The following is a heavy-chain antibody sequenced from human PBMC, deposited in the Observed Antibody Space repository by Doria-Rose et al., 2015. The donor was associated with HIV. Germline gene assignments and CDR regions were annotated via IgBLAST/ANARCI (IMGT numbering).Heavy chain of an antibody. D-gene: IGHD1-1*01. V-gene: IGHV4-34*01. J-gene: IGHJ6*02. CDR3: ARGLLRGGWNDVDYYYGMDV. Sequence: QVQLQQWDAGLVKPLETLSLTCAVFGGSFSGYYWSWIRQPPGKGLEWIGEINHSGSTNYKTSLKSRVTISIDTPKNLFSLKLSSVTAADTAVYYCARGLLRGGWNDVDYYYGMDVWGQGTTVTVSS. CDR2: INHSGST. CDR1: GGSFSGYY.